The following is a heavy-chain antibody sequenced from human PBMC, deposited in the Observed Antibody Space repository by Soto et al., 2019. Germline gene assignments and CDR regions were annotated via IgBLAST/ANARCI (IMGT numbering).Heavy chain of an antibody. D-gene: IGHD3-10*01. Sequence: QLELQESGPGLVKPSQTLSLTCTVSGGSVNSGGYYWSWMRQPQGKGLECIGYISCSGNTNYNRSPKRQVSMSVHTSKNQFTLNLNSVTAADTAVYSCARVLSPPWYGKLFRFEPWGHGSLVTVSS. CDR3: ARVLSPPWYGKLFRFEP. CDR2: ISCSGNT. J-gene: IGHJ5*02. V-gene: IGHV4-30-4*01. CDR1: GGSVNSGGYY.